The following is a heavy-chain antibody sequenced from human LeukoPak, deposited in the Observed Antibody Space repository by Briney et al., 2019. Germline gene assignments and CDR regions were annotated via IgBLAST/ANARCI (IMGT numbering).Heavy chain of an antibody. CDR3: AREYCRGGSCYGLDY. Sequence: ASVKVSCKASGYTFTSYYMHWVRQAPGQGLEWMGIINPSGGSTSYAQKFQGRVTMTRDTSTTTVYMELSSLRSEDTAVYYCAREYCRGGSCYGLDYWGQGTLVTVSS. J-gene: IGHJ4*02. D-gene: IGHD2-15*01. V-gene: IGHV1-46*01. CDR2: INPSGGST. CDR1: GYTFTSYY.